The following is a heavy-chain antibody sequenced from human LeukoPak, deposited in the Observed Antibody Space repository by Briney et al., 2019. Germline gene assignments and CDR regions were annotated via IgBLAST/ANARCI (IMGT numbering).Heavy chain of an antibody. D-gene: IGHD1-14*01. Sequence: SETLSLTCTVSLDSTTSNFWSWVRQPPGKGLEWIGEIHRSGSPNYSPSLQSRVTISIDRSRNQIVLALSSVTAADTAVYYCAREILGGFNPGAYWGQGILVTVSS. CDR3: AREILGGFNPGAY. J-gene: IGHJ4*02. V-gene: IGHV4-4*02. CDR2: IHRSGSP. CDR1: LDSTTSNF.